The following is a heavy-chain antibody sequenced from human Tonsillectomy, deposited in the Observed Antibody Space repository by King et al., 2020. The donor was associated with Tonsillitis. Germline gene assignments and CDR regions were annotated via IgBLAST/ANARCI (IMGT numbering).Heavy chain of an antibody. D-gene: IGHD4/OR15-4a*01. V-gene: IGHV3-15*01. CDR3: TTDLTNYGYFDY. CDR2: IKSKTDGGKT. J-gene: IGHJ4*02. CDR1: GFTFINAW. Sequence: VQLVESGGGLVKPGGSLRLSCEASGFTFINAWMSWVRQAPGKGLEWVGRIKSKTDGGKTDYAAPVKGRFTISRDESKNKLYLQLNSLKTEDTAVYYCTTDLTNYGYFDYWGQGTLVTVSS.